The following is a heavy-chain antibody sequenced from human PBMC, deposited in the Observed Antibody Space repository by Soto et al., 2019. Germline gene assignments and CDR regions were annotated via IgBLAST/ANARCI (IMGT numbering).Heavy chain of an antibody. CDR2: IYWDDDK. J-gene: IGHJ4*02. CDR3: AYRALYSGSYWDGGYFDS. D-gene: IGHD1-26*01. CDR1: GFSLHTSGVG. Sequence: QITLRESGPTRVRPTQTLSLTCSFSGFSLHTSGVGVGWIRQPPGKALEWLAIIYWDDDKRYSPSLKSRLSITKDTSENQVVLTMTNRDPVDTATYYCAYRALYSGSYWDGGYFDSWGQGTLITVSS. V-gene: IGHV2-5*02.